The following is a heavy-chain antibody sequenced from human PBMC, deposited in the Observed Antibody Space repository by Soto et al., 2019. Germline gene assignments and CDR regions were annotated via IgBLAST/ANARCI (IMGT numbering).Heavy chain of an antibody. CDR2: IIPIFGTA. J-gene: IGHJ6*02. CDR3: ARSQSGVTRMYYYYGMDV. D-gene: IGHD3-10*01. CDR1: GGTFSSYA. Sequence: ASVKVSCKASGGTFSSYAISWVRQAPGQGLEWMGGIIPIFGTANYAQKFHGRVTITADESTSTAYMELSSLRSEDTAVYYCARSQSGVTRMYYYYGMDVWGQGTTVTVS. V-gene: IGHV1-69*13.